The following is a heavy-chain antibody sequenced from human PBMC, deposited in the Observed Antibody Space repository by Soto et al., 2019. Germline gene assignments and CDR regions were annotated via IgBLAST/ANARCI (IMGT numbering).Heavy chain of an antibody. CDR3: AKKATIQLGYCSGGSCKIDY. CDR1: GFTFRTYS. Sequence: VVSLRLSFTTSGFTFRTYSQSWIRQAPGKGLEWVSAISGSGGSTNYADSVQGRFTISRDNSKNTLYLQMNSLRAEDTAIYYCAKKATIQLGYCSGGSCKIDYWGQGT. J-gene: IGHJ4*02. CDR2: ISGSGGST. D-gene: IGHD2-15*01. V-gene: IGHV3-23*01.